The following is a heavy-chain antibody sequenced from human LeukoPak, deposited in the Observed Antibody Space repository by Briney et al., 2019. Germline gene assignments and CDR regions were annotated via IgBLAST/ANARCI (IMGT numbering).Heavy chain of an antibody. CDR2: ITGSDDRT. V-gene: IGHV3-23*01. D-gene: IGHD2-8*01. CDR1: GFTFSNDA. CDR3: AKGLQLNNGYHPDY. J-gene: IGHJ4*02. Sequence: GGSLRLSCAASGFTFSNDAMTWVRQAPGQGLEWVSTITGSDDRTYYADSVEGRFTISRDYSTNTMHMQMNSLRTEDTAMYYCAKGLQLNNGYHPDYWGQGALVTVSS.